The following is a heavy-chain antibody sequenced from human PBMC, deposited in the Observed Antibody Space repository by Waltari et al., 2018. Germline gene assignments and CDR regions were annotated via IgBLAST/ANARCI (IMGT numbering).Heavy chain of an antibody. Sequence: QVQLQESGPGLVKPSQTLSLTCTVSGGSISSGSYYWSWIRQPAGKGLEWIGRIYTSGRNNYNPSLKSRVTISVDTAKNQFSRKLSSVTAADTAVYYCARWGGGIFGVVHDYYYYYMDVWGKGTTVTVSS. CDR3: ARWGGGIFGVVHDYYYYYMDV. J-gene: IGHJ6*03. CDR1: GGSISSGSYY. V-gene: IGHV4-61*02. CDR2: IYTSGRN. D-gene: IGHD3-3*01.